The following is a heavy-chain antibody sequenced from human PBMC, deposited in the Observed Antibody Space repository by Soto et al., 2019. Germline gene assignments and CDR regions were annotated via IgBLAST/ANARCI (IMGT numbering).Heavy chain of an antibody. CDR3: ALNYYDSSGYYYFDY. CDR2: ISAYNGKT. V-gene: IGHV1-18*01. D-gene: IGHD3-22*01. J-gene: IGHJ4*02. CDR1: GYTFTSYG. Sequence: ASVKVSCKASGYTFTSYGISWVRQAPGQGLEWMGWISAYNGKTNYAQKFQGRVTITTDTSTSTAYMELRSLRSEDTAVYYCALNYYDSSGYYYFDYWGQGTLVTVSS.